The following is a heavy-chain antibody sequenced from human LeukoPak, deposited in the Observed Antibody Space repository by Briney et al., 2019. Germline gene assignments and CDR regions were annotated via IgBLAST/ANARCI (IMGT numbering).Heavy chain of an antibody. J-gene: IGHJ4*02. CDR2: INHSGST. CDR3: AIGRGSYEE. CDR1: GGSFSGYY. D-gene: IGHD1-26*01. Sequence: SETLSLTCAVYGGSFSGYYWSWIRQPPGKGLEWIGEINHSGSTNYNPSLKSRVTISVDTSKNQFSLKLSSVTAADTAVYYCAIGRGSYEEWGQGTLVTVSS. V-gene: IGHV4-34*01.